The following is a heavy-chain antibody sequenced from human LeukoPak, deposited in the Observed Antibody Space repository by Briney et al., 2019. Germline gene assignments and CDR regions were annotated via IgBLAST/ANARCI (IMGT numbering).Heavy chain of an antibody. V-gene: IGHV3-48*03. CDR2: ISNSGTAI. D-gene: IGHD5-18*01. CDR1: GFTLSSYE. J-gene: IGHJ1*01. Sequence: GGSLRLSCAASGFTLSSYEMNWVRQAPGKGLEWVSYISNSGTAIYYADSVKGRFTISRDNAKSSLYLQMNSLRAEDTAVYYCARAGYSMDTEYFQHWGRGTLVTVSS. CDR3: ARAGYSMDTEYFQH.